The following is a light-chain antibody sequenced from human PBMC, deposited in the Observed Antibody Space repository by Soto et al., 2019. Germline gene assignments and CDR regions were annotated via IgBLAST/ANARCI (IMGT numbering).Light chain of an antibody. Sequence: IQLTQSPSSLSASVGDRFTITCRASQGISSYLAWYQQKPGKAPKLLIYKAINLQSGVPSRFSGSGSGTEFSLTISSLQPDDSASYYCQQYNSYSKTFGQGTTVDIK. V-gene: IGKV1-5*03. J-gene: IGKJ1*01. CDR3: QQYNSYSKT. CDR1: QGISSY. CDR2: KAI.